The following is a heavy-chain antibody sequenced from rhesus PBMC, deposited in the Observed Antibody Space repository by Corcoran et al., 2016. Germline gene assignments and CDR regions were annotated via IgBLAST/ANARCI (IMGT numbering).Heavy chain of an antibody. CDR2: VDPEDGEA. V-gene: IGHV1-111*02. CDR1: GYTFTDYY. J-gene: IGHJ4*01. Sequence: EVQLVQSGAEVKKPGASVKISCKASGYTFTDYYLHWVRQAPGKGLEGVGSVDPEDGEAINGQKFQDRVTITTYTSTDTAYMELSSLRSEDTAVYYGATGGSKSLDYWGQGVLVTVSS. D-gene: IGHD4-23*01. CDR3: ATGGSKSLDY.